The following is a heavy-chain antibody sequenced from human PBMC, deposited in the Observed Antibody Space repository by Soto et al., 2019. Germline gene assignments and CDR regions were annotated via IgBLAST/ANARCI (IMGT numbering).Heavy chain of an antibody. Sequence: SETLSLTCSVSGGSISSSHLSWIRQPPGKGLEWIGYIYDSGSTYYNSSLKSRVTMSVDTSKNQFSLKLNSVTAADTAVYYCARGPSGDKVHYWGQGALVTVS. D-gene: IGHD7-27*01. CDR2: IYDSGST. CDR3: ARGPSGDKVHY. CDR1: GGSISSSH. V-gene: IGHV4-59*08. J-gene: IGHJ4*02.